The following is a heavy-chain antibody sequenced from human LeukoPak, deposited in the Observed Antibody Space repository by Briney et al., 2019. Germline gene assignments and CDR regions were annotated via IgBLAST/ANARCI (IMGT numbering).Heavy chain of an antibody. V-gene: IGHV3-9*01. Sequence: PGGSLRLSCAASGFTFDDYAMHWVRQAPGKGLEWVSGISWNSGSIGYADPVKGRFTISRDNAKNSLYLQMNSLRAEDTALYYCAKDIGAVAGSFDYWGQGTLVTVSS. J-gene: IGHJ4*02. CDR3: AKDIGAVAGSFDY. CDR2: ISWNSGSI. D-gene: IGHD6-19*01. CDR1: GFTFDDYA.